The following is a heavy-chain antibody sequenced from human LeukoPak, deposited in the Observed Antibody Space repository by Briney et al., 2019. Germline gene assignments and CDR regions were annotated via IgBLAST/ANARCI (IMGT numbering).Heavy chain of an antibody. J-gene: IGHJ5*02. CDR3: ARAGRDSGDYHWFDP. V-gene: IGHV3-7*01. D-gene: IGHD4-17*01. CDR2: IKQDGSEK. CDR1: GFTFGNDW. Sequence: HPGGSLRLSCVDSGFTFGNDWMTWVRQAPGKGLEWVANIKQDGSEKYYVDSVKGRFTISRDNAKNSLYLQMNSLRAEDTAVYYCARAGRDSGDYHWFDPWGQGTLVTVSS.